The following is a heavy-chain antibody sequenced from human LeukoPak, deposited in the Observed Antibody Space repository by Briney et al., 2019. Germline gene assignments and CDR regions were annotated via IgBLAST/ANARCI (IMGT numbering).Heavy chain of an antibody. CDR1: GGSISSYY. V-gene: IGHV4-59*01. Sequence: PSETLSLTCTVSGGSISSYYWSWIRQPPGKGLKWIGYIYYSGGTSYSPSLRSRVTISVDTSKNQFSLKLSSVTAADTAVYYCARETSQKGAHYMDAWGKGTTVTISS. D-gene: IGHD3-16*01. J-gene: IGHJ6*03. CDR3: ARETSQKGAHYMDA. CDR2: IYYSGGT.